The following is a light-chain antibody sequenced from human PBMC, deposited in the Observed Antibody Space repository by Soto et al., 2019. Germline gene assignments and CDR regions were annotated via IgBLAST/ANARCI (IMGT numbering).Light chain of an antibody. CDR2: EVT. V-gene: IGLV2-14*01. J-gene: IGLJ2*01. CDR3: SSYTSSSTLV. Sequence: QSALTQPASVSGSPGQSITISCTGTSSDVGGYNYVSWYQQHPGKAPKLMISEVTNRPSGVSNRFSGSKSGNTASLTISGLQADDVADYYCSSYTSSSTLVFGGGTKLTVL. CDR1: SSDVGGYNY.